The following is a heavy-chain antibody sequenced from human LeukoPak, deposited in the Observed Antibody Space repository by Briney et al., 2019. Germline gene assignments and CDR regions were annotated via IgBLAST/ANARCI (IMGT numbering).Heavy chain of an antibody. Sequence: PSETLSLTCTVSGGSISSYYWSWIRQPPGKGLEWIGYIYYSGSTNYNPSLKSRVTISVDTSKNQFSLKLSSVTAADTAVYYCARGPAEYGDYFWFDPWGQGTLVTVSS. V-gene: IGHV4-59*12. CDR3: ARGPAEYGDYFWFDP. CDR1: GGSISSYY. CDR2: IYYSGST. J-gene: IGHJ5*02. D-gene: IGHD4-17*01.